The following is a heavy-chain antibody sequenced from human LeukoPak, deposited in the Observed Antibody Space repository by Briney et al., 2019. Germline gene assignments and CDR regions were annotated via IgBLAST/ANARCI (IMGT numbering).Heavy chain of an antibody. V-gene: IGHV3-33*01. Sequence: PGGSLRLPCAASGFTFSSYGMHWVRQAPGKGLEWVAVIRYDGSNKYYADSVKGRFTISRDNSKNTLYLQMNSLRAEDTAVYYCARDFGWPFFDYWGQGTLVTVSS. CDR1: GFTFSSYG. J-gene: IGHJ4*02. CDR3: ARDFGWPFFDY. D-gene: IGHD3-10*01. CDR2: IRYDGSNK.